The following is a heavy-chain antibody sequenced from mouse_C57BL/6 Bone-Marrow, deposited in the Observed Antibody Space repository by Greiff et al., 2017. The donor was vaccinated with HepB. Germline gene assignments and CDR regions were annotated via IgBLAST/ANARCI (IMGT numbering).Heavy chain of an antibody. Sequence: QVQLQQPGAELVMPGASVKLSCKASGYTFTSYWMHWVKQRPGQGLEWIGEIDPSDSYPNYNQKFKGKSTLTVDKSSSTAYMQLSSLTSEDSAVYYCARLGYDYDRGFAYWGQGTLVTVSA. CDR1: GYTFTSYW. J-gene: IGHJ3*01. D-gene: IGHD2-4*01. V-gene: IGHV1-69*01. CDR2: IDPSDSYP. CDR3: ARLGYDYDRGFAY.